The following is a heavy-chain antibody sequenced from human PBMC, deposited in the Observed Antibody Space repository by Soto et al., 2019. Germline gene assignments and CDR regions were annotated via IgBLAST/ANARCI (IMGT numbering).Heavy chain of an antibody. CDR2: IIPILGTA. V-gene: IGHV1-69*12. Sequence: QVQLVQSGAEVKKPGSSVKVSCKASGGTFSSYAISWVRQSPGQGLEWMGGIIPILGTANYAQKFQGRVTITADESTSTAYMELSSLRSEDTAVYYCARYRHCSGGSCNYYYGMYVWGQWTTVTVSS. D-gene: IGHD2-15*01. CDR3: ARYRHCSGGSCNYYYGMYV. J-gene: IGHJ6*02. CDR1: GGTFSSYA.